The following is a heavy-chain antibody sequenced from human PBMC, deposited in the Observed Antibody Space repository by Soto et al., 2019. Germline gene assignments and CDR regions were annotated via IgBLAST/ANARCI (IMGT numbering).Heavy chain of an antibody. CDR2: IDPSDSQT. J-gene: IGHJ5*02. V-gene: IGHV5-10-1*01. CDR1: GYSFAGYW. CDR3: ARQIYPADTGQNFQHYVGS. Sequence: PGESLKISCKGSGYSFAGYWITWVRQKPGKGLEWMGRIDPSDSQTYYSPSFRGHVTISVTKSITTVFLQWSSLRASDTAMYYCARQIYPADTGQNFQHYVGSWGRGTPVTVYS. D-gene: IGHD5-18*01.